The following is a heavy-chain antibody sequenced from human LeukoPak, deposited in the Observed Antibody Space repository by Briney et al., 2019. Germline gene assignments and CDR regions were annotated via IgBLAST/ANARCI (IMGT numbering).Heavy chain of an antibody. Sequence: GGSLRLSCAASGFTFSSYAMSWVRQAPGKGLEWVSAISGSGGSTYYADSVKGRFTISRDNSKNTLYLQMNSLRAEDTAVYYCANHRSNYYYYYMGVWGKGTTVTVSS. J-gene: IGHJ6*03. D-gene: IGHD2-2*01. CDR1: GFTFSSYA. CDR3: ANHRSNYYYYYMGV. V-gene: IGHV3-23*01. CDR2: ISGSGGST.